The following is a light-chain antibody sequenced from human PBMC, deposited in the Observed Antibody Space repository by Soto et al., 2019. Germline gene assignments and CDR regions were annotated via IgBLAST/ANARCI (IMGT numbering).Light chain of an antibody. J-gene: IGKJ1*01. Sequence: ESMMTQSPATLSLSPGETATLSCRASQTISKNLAWYQQKPGQAPRLLIYDASPRATDIPDMFSGSGSGTKFTLTPSSLKSGDFAVYYCQQYNDWPSRTFGQGTKV. CDR1: QTISKN. CDR3: QQYNDWPSRT. CDR2: DAS. V-gene: IGKV3-15*01.